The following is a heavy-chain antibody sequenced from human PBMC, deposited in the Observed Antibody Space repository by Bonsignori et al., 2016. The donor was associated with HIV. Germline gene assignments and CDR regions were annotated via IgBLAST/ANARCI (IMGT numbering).Heavy chain of an antibody. V-gene: IGHV3-30*18. Sequence: GESLKISCAASGFTFSSYGMHWVRQAPGKGLEWVAVISYDGSNKYYADSVKGRFTISRDNSKNTLYLQMNSLRAEDTAVYYCAKDQPELGMSYFDYWGQGTLVTVSS. D-gene: IGHD7-27*01. CDR1: GFTFSSYG. CDR3: AKDQPELGMSYFDY. J-gene: IGHJ4*02. CDR2: ISYDGSNK.